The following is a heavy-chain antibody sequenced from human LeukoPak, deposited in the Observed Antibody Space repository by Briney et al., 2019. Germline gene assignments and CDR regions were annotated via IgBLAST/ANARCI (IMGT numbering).Heavy chain of an antibody. CDR3: ARLAQTYYDFWSGYYDDY. CDR1: GGSISSGGYY. J-gene: IGHJ4*02. Sequence: ASETLSLTCTVSGGSISSGGYYWSWIRQHPGKGLGWIGYIYYSGSTYYNPSLKSRVTISVDTSKNQFSLKLSSVTAADTAVYYCARLAQTYYDFWSGYYDDYWGQGTLVTVSS. D-gene: IGHD3-3*01. V-gene: IGHV4-31*03. CDR2: IYYSGST.